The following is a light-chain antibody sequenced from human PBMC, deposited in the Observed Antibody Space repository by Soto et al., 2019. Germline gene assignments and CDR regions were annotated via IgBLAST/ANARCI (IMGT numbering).Light chain of an antibody. J-gene: IGKJ2*01. CDR3: QQYNNWPPYT. CDR2: GAS. Sequence: EIVMTQSPATLSVSPGERATLSCRASQSLNSNLAWYQQKPGQAPRLLIYGASTRATGIPARFSGSGSGTEFTLIISSLQSEDFAVYYCQQYNNWPPYTFGQGTKLEIK. V-gene: IGKV3-15*01. CDR1: QSLNSN.